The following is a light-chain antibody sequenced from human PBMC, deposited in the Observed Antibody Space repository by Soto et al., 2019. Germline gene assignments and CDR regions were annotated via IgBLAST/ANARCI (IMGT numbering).Light chain of an antibody. V-gene: IGKV3-20*01. CDR3: QQYANSLKWT. CDR2: GAS. Sequence: EIVLTQSPGTLSLSPGERATLSCRASQSVINNYLAWYQQKPGQAPRLLIYGASSRATGIPVRFSGSGSVTAFTITISRLEPEEFSVYYCQQYANSLKWTFGQGNKVEIK. CDR1: QSVINNY. J-gene: IGKJ1*01.